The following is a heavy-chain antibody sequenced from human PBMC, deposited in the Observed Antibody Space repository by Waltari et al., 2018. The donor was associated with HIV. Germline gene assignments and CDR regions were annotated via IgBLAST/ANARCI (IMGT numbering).Heavy chain of an antibody. CDR3: ARGGFYGAGSKVN. V-gene: IGHV3-7*04. CDR2: KKQDRSEK. D-gene: IGHD3-10*01. CDR1: GFTFSSYW. Sequence: EVQLVESGGGLVQPGGSLRLSCAASGFTFSSYWMIWVRQAPGKWLEWGANKKQDRSEKFYVDYVNGLCTISRDNAENLQYLEVNSLRAEDTAVYYCARGGFYGAGSKVNWGEGTLVTVSS. J-gene: IGHJ4*02.